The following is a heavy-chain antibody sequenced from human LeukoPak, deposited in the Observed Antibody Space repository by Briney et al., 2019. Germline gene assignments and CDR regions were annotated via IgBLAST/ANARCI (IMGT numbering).Heavy chain of an antibody. Sequence: SETLSLTCAVYGGSFSGYYWSWIRQPPGKGLEWIGEINHSGSTNYNPSLKSRVTISVDTSKNQFSLKLSSVTAADTAVYYCAGEGPVVVVAATHPAHDAFDIWGQGTMVTVSS. J-gene: IGHJ3*02. CDR2: INHSGST. V-gene: IGHV4-34*01. CDR1: GGSFSGYY. D-gene: IGHD2-15*01. CDR3: AGEGPVVVVAATHPAHDAFDI.